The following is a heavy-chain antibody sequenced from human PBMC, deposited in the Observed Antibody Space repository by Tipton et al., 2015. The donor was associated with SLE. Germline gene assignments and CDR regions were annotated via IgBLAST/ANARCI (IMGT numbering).Heavy chain of an antibody. D-gene: IGHD2-21*01. CDR3: ARGGDPDYFDY. CDR2: ISYTGTTT. CDR1: GGSVSSSSKY. V-gene: IGHV4-39*06. Sequence: TLSLTCTVSGGSVSSSSKYWAWIRQPPGKGLEWIESISYTGTTTYYNSFLKSRVTISVDTSKNQFALKVSSVTAADTAVYSCARGGDPDYFDYWGQGTLVTVSS. J-gene: IGHJ4*02.